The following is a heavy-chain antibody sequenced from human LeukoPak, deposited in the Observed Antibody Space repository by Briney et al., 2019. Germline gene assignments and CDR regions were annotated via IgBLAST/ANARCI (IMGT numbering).Heavy chain of an antibody. D-gene: IGHD1-1*01. CDR3: ARENFMATSGTTFDI. CDR1: GFTFSSYW. J-gene: IGHJ3*02. CDR2: INSDGSST. Sequence: GGSLRLSCAASGFTFSSYWMHWVRQAPGKGLVWVSRINSDGSSTSYADSVKGRFTISRDDAKNSLYLQMNSLRVEDTAVYYCARENFMATSGTTFDIWGQGTMVSVSS. V-gene: IGHV3-74*01.